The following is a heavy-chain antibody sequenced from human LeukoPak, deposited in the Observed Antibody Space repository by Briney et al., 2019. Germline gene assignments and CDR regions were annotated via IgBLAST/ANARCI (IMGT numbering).Heavy chain of an antibody. D-gene: IGHD2-15*01. V-gene: IGHV3-23*01. CDR2: IFDNGDSK. CDR3: AETAQECSDAPCYSGYFYYMDV. CDR1: GFTFNKYA. J-gene: IGHJ6*03. Sequence: GGSLRLSCAASGFTFNKYAMSWVRQAPGKGLEWVSAIFDNGDSKYYADSVKGRFTISRDNSKNTLYLQMSSLRAEDTAVYYCAETAQECSDAPCYSGYFYYMDVWGKGTTVTVSS.